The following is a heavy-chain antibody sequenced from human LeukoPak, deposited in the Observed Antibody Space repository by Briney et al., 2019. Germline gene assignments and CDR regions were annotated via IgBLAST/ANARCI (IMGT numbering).Heavy chain of an antibody. J-gene: IGHJ6*02. Sequence: PGGSLRLSCAASGFTFSGSALHWVRQASGKGLEWVSGMSGSGVSTYYADSVKGRFTISRDNSKNTLYMQMNSLRAEDTAVYYCAKDFWSMVGYMDVWGQGTTVSVSS. CDR2: MSGSGVST. V-gene: IGHV3-23*01. D-gene: IGHD3-3*01. CDR3: AKDFWSMVGYMDV. CDR1: GFTFSGSA.